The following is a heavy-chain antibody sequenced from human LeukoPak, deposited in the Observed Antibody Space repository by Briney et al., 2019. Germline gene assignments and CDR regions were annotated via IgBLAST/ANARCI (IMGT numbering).Heavy chain of an antibody. CDR3: ARDLGLGGAMVNY. D-gene: IGHD5-18*01. V-gene: IGHV3-33*01. Sequence: GGSLRLSCAASGFTFSSYGMHWVRQAPGKGLEWVAVIWYDGSNKYYADSVKGRFTISRDNSKNTLYLQMNSLRAEDTAVYYCARDLGLGGAMVNYWGQGTLVTVSS. J-gene: IGHJ4*02. CDR1: GFTFSSYG. CDR2: IWYDGSNK.